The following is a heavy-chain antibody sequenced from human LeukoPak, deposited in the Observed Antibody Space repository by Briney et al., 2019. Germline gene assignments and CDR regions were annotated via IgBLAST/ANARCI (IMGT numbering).Heavy chain of an antibody. CDR1: GFTFSKYA. Sequence: GGSLRLSCAASGFTFSKYAMTWVRQAPGKGLEWVSAISSSTLKIYYADPVKGRFTISRDNSKNTLYLQMNSLRPEDTAVYYCAKDDAWLQYGNWGRGTLVTVSS. D-gene: IGHD5-24*01. CDR2: ISSSTLKI. V-gene: IGHV3-23*01. CDR3: AKDDAWLQYGN. J-gene: IGHJ4*02.